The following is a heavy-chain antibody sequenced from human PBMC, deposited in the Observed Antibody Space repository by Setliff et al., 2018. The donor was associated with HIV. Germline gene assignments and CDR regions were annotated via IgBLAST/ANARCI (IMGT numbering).Heavy chain of an antibody. CDR3: ARDKGGTYDGMYYYYYMDV. CDR1: GGSINSYY. Sequence: KTSETLSLTCTVSGGSINSYYWSWIRQPPGKGLEWIGYINATGSTNYNPSLKGRVTVSVDTAKNQFSLRLNSVTAADTAVYFCARDKGGTYDGMYYYYYMDVWGKGTTVTVSS. V-gene: IGHV4-4*09. D-gene: IGHD1-26*01. J-gene: IGHJ6*03. CDR2: INATGST.